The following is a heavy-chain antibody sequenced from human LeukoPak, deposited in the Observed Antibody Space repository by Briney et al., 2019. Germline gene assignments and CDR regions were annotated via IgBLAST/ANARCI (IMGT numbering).Heavy chain of an antibody. CDR2: ISGSGGST. CDR3: AKDVGYYYGMDV. V-gene: IGHV3-23*01. J-gene: IGHJ6*02. CDR1: RFTFSSYW. Sequence: PGGSLRLSCAASRFTFSSYWMTWVRQAPGKGLEWVSAISGSGGSTYYADSVKGRFTISRDNSKNTLYLQMNSLRAEDTAVYYCAKDVGYYYGMDVWGQGTTVTVSS.